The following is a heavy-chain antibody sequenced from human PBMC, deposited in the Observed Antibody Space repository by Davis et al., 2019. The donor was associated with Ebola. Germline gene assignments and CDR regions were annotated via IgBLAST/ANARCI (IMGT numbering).Heavy chain of an antibody. V-gene: IGHV1-69*13. Sequence: SVKVSCKASGGTFSSYAISWVRQAPGQGLEWMGGIIPIFGTANYAQKFQGRVTITADESTSTAYMELSSLRSDDTAVYYCARDAAENWGRVGAFDIWGQGTMVTVSS. CDR2: IIPIFGTA. CDR3: ARDAAENWGRVGAFDI. J-gene: IGHJ3*02. D-gene: IGHD7-27*01. CDR1: GGTFSSYA.